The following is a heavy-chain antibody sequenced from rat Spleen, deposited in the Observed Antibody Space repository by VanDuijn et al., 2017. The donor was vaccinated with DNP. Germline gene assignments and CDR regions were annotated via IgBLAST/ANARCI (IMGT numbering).Heavy chain of an antibody. CDR1: GYSITSNY. V-gene: IGHV3-1*01. Sequence: EVQLQESGPGLVKPSQSLSLTCSVTGYSITSNYWGWIRQFPGNKVEYIGHISYGGNTRYNPSLRSRISITTDTSKNQFFLQVNSVDTEDTATYYCAIQLGVFDYWDQGVMVIVSS. J-gene: IGHJ2*01. CDR3: AIQLGVFDY. D-gene: IGHD5-1*01. CDR2: ISYGGNT.